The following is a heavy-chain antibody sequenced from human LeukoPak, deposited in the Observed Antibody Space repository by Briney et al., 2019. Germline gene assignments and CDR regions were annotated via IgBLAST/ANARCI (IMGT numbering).Heavy chain of an antibody. Sequence: GWSLRLSCAASGLIFSNYGMHWVRQAPGKGLEWVAVISYDGTDKYYADSVKGRFIISRDNSKNRLYLHMNSLRLEDTAVYYCAKDVVDYDSSGYLGNWGQGTLVTVSS. V-gene: IGHV3-30*18. CDR3: AKDVVDYDSSGYLGN. J-gene: IGHJ4*02. CDR2: ISYDGTDK. CDR1: GLIFSNYG. D-gene: IGHD3-22*01.